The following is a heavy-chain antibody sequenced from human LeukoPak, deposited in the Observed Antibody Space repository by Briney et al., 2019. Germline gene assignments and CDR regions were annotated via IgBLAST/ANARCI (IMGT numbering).Heavy chain of an antibody. D-gene: IGHD2-2*01. V-gene: IGHV3-23*01. Sequence: GGSLRLSCAASGFTFSSYAMSWVRQAPGKGLEWVSAISGSGGSTYYADSVKGRFTISRDNSNNSLFVQMNSLRAEDTAVYYCARDSRLPAYYYYYGMDVWGQGTTVTVSS. J-gene: IGHJ6*02. CDR3: ARDSRLPAYYYYYGMDV. CDR2: ISGSGGST. CDR1: GFTFSSYA.